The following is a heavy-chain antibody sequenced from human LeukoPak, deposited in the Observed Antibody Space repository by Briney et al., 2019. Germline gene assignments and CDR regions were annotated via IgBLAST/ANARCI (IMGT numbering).Heavy chain of an antibody. V-gene: IGHV1-69*05. J-gene: IGHJ4*02. D-gene: IGHD3-16*01. CDR1: GGTFSSYA. Sequence: SVKVSCKASGGTFSSYAISWVRRAPGQGLEWMGRIIPIFGTANYAQKFQGRVTITTDESTSTAYMELSSLRSEDTAVYYCALLANYDYVWGSSLYFDYWGQGTLVTVSS. CDR3: ALLANYDYVWGSSLYFDY. CDR2: IIPIFGTA.